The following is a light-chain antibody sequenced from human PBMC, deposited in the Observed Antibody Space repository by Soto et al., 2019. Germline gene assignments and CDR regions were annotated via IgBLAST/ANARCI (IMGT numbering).Light chain of an antibody. V-gene: IGKV1-5*03. Sequence: DIQMTQSPSPLSASIGDRVTISCRASQYVSSWLAWYQQKPGKAPKLLIYKASTLETGVPSRFSGSGSGTDFALTISSLQPDDFATYYCQQYSSWPWTFGQGTKVDIK. CDR3: QQYSSWPWT. CDR2: KAS. J-gene: IGKJ1*01. CDR1: QYVSSW.